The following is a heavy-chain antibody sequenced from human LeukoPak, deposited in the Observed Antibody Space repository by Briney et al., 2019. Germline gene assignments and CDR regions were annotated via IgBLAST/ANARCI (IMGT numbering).Heavy chain of an antibody. CDR3: AREDVVLVDAVRYYYSAMDV. V-gene: IGHV1-46*01. Sequence: GASVKVSCKASGYTFISYYMHWVRQAPGQGLEWMGIVNPSGGSTSYAQKFQDRVTMTRDTSTSTVYMELSSLKSEDTALYYCAREDVVLVDAVRYYYSAMDVWGQGTTVTVSS. D-gene: IGHD2-8*01. CDR2: VNPSGGST. CDR1: GYTFISYY. J-gene: IGHJ6*02.